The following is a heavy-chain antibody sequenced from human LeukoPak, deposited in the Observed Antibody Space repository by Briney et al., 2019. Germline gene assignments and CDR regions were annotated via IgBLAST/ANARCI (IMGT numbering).Heavy chain of an antibody. V-gene: IGHV4-38-2*01. J-gene: IGHJ4*02. CDR3: ARVASSILGHASFDF. CDR1: GDSIRNANY. D-gene: IGHD2-21*01. Sequence: SETLSLTCGVSGDSIRNANYWGWIRQPPGQGLEWIAGMHHGGSTFYNPSLQSRVTISMYTSKNQFSLNLNYVTAADTAVYYCARVASSILGHASFDFWGQGTLVTVSS. CDR2: MHHGGST.